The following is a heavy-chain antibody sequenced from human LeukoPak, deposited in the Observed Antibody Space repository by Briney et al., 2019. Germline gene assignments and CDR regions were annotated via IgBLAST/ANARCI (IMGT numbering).Heavy chain of an antibody. CDR3: ARDSSIAAASNWFDP. V-gene: IGHV3-21*04. D-gene: IGHD6-13*01. Sequence: GGSLRLSCAASGFTFSSYAMNWVRQAPGKGLEWVSGISGSGGNTYYTDSVKGRFTISRDNAKNSLYLQMNSLRAEDTAVYYCARDSSIAAASNWFDPWGQGTLVTVSS. J-gene: IGHJ5*02. CDR1: GFTFSSYA. CDR2: ISGSGGNT.